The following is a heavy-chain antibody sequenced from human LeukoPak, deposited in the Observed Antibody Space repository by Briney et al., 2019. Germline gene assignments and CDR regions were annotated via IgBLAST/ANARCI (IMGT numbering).Heavy chain of an antibody. CDR3: ARDIGFGELSTN. D-gene: IGHD3-10*01. V-gene: IGHV1-69*06. CDR1: GYTFTGYY. Sequence: ASVKVSCKASGYTFTGYYMHWVRQAPGQGLEWMGGIIPIFGTANYAQKFQGRVTITADKSTSTAYMELSSLRSEDTAVYYCARDIGFGELSTNWGQGTLVTVSS. J-gene: IGHJ4*02. CDR2: IIPIFGTA.